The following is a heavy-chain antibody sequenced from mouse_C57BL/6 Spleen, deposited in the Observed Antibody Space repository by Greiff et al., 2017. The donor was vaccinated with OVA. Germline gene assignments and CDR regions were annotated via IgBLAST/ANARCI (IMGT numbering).Heavy chain of an antibody. V-gene: IGHV1-26*01. CDR3: ARGITGY. D-gene: IGHD1-1*01. J-gene: IGHJ2*01. CDR2: INPNNGGT. Sequence: VQLQQSGPELVKPGASVKISCKASGYTFTDYYMNWVKQSHGKSLEWIGDINPNNGGTSYNQKFKGKATLTVDKSSSTAYMELRSLTSEDSAVYYCARGITGYWGQGTTLTVSS. CDR1: GYTFTDYY.